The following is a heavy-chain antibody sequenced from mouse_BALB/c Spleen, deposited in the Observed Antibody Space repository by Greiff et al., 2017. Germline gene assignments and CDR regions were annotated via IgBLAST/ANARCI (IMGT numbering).Heavy chain of an antibody. D-gene: IGHD2-10*01. J-gene: IGHJ3*01. V-gene: IGHV7-3*02. CDR1: GFTFTDYY. Sequence: EVMLVESGGGLVQPGGSLRLSCATSGFTFTDYYMSWVRQPPGKALEWLGFIRNKANGYTTEYSASVKGRFTISRDNSQSILYLQMNTLRAEDSATYYCARAYYGNYERFAYWGQGTLVTVSA. CDR2: IRNKANGYTT. CDR3: ARAYYGNYERFAY.